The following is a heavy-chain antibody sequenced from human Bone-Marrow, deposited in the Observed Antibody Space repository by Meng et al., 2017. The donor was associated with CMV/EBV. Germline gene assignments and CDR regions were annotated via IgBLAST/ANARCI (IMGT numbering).Heavy chain of an antibody. V-gene: IGHV3-48*03. CDR2: ISSSGSTI. Sequence: GGSLRLSCAASGFTFSSYEMNWVRQAPGKGLEWVPYISSSGSTIYYADSVKGRFTISRDNAKNSLYLQMNSLRAEDTAVYYCAREQDSNGGFDYWGQGTLVTVSS. D-gene: IGHD4-11*01. J-gene: IGHJ4*02. CDR1: GFTFSSYE. CDR3: AREQDSNGGFDY.